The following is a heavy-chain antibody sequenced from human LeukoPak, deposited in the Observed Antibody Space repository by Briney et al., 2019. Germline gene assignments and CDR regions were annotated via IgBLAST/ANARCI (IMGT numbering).Heavy chain of an antibody. D-gene: IGHD1-1*01. V-gene: IGHV3-48*02. Sequence: GGSLRLSCGASGFRLGSYSMDWVRQAPGKGLEWVSHINSGSSTIYYADSVKGRFAISRDNAGNSLYLQMNSLRDEDTAVYYCARVLLERPGIDSFDMWGQGTMVTVSS. CDR1: GFRLGSYS. J-gene: IGHJ3*02. CDR3: ARVLLERPGIDSFDM. CDR2: INSGSSTI.